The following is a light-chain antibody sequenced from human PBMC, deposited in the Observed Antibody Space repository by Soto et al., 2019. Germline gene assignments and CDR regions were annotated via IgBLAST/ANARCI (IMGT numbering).Light chain of an antibody. V-gene: IGKV3-20*01. CDR2: GAS. CDR1: QSVSSSY. CDR3: KQYGSSQT. J-gene: IGKJ1*01. Sequence: EIVLTQSPGTLSLSPGERATLSCRARQSVSSSYLAWYQQKPGQAPRLLIYGASSRATGTPDRFSGSGSGTDFTLTISRMEPEDFAVYYCKQYGSSQTFGQGT.